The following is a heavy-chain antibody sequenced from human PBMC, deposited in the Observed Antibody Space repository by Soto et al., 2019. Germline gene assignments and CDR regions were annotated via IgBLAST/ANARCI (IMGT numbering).Heavy chain of an antibody. CDR1: GYTFTSYG. CDR3: ARDDSIAVAGPYFDY. V-gene: IGHV1-18*01. Sequence: QVQLVQSGAEVKKPGASVKVSCKASGYTFTSYGISWVRQAPGQGLEWMGWISAYNGNTNYAQKLQGRVTMTTDTSTSTDYMELRSLRSDDTAVYYCARDDSIAVAGPYFDYWGQGTLVTVSS. D-gene: IGHD6-19*01. J-gene: IGHJ4*02. CDR2: ISAYNGNT.